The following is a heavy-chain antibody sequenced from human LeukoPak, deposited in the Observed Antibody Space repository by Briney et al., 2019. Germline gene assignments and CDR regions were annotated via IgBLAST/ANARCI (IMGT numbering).Heavy chain of an antibody. CDR2: ISAYNGNT. CDR1: GYTFTSYG. CDR3: ARDRGSGYDFWSGYLSRRDAFDI. D-gene: IGHD3-3*01. J-gene: IGHJ3*02. Sequence: ASVKVSCKASGYTFTSYGISWVRQAPGQGLEWMGWISAYNGNTYYAQKLQGRVTMTTDTSTSTAYMELRSLRSDDTAVYYCARDRGSGYDFWSGYLSRRDAFDIWGQGTMVTVSS. V-gene: IGHV1-18*01.